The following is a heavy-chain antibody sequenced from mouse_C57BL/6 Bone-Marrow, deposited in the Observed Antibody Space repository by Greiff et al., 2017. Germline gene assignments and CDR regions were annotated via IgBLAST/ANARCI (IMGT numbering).Heavy chain of an antibody. CDR3: ARLGVWYAMDY. J-gene: IGHJ4*01. CDR2: IYPGGGYT. V-gene: IGHV1-63*01. CDR1: GYTFTNYW. Sequence: QVQLQQSGAELVKPGASVKLSCKASGYTFTNYWIGWAKQRPGHGLEWIGDIYPGGGYTNYNEKFKGKATLTADKSSSTAYMQFSSLTSEDSAIYYCARLGVWYAMDYWGQGTSVTGSS.